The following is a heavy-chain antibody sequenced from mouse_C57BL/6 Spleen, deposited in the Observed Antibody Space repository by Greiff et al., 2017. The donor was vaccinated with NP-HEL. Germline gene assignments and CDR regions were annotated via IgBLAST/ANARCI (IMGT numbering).Heavy chain of an antibody. CDR2: IHPNSGST. D-gene: IGHD1-1*01. CDR1: GYTFTSYW. Sequence: VQLQQPGAELVKPGASVKLSCKASGYTFTSYWMHWVKQRPGQGLEWIGMIHPNSGSTNYNEKFKSKATLTVDKSSSTAYMQLSSLTSEDSAVYYCAKENYYGSSYQYYFDYWGQGTTLTVSS. V-gene: IGHV1-64*01. CDR3: AKENYYGSSYQYYFDY. J-gene: IGHJ2*01.